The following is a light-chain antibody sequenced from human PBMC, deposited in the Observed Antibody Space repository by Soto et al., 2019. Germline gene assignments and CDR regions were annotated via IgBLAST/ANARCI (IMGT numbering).Light chain of an antibody. CDR1: ASDVGGYNY. Sequence: QSVLTQPASVSGSPGQSITISCTGTASDVGGYNYVSWYQQHPGKAPQLIIYEVANRPSGISNRFSGSKSGNMASLTISGLQAEDETDYYCLSYTSSSTYVFGSGTKVTVL. CDR3: LSYTSSSTYV. J-gene: IGLJ1*01. V-gene: IGLV2-14*01. CDR2: EVA.